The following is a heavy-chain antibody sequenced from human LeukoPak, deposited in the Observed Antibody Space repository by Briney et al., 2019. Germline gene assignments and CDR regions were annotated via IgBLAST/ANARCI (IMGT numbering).Heavy chain of an antibody. D-gene: IGHD5-18*01. J-gene: IGHJ4*02. CDR1: GGSFSGYY. CDR2: INHSGST. Sequence: PSETLSLTCAVYGGSFSGYYWSWIRQPPGKGLEWIGEINHSGSTNYNPSLKSRVTISVDTSKNQFSLKLSSVTAADTAVYYCARAVTYYFDYWGRGTLVTVSS. V-gene: IGHV4-34*01. CDR3: ARAVTYYFDY.